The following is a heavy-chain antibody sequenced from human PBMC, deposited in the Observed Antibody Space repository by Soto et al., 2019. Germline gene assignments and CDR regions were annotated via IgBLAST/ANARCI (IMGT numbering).Heavy chain of an antibody. D-gene: IGHD6-13*01. Sequence: GGSLELACAACGVTVRSWAMHVVRQAPGKGLEWVAVISYDGSNKYYADSVKGRFTISRDNSKNTLYLQMNSLRAEDTAVYYCARAGMGQQLVHVYYYGMDVRRQGTTVPVSS. V-gene: IGHV3-30-3*01. CDR2: ISYDGSNK. CDR3: ARAGMGQQLVHVYYYGMDV. J-gene: IGHJ6*02. CDR1: GVTVRSWA.